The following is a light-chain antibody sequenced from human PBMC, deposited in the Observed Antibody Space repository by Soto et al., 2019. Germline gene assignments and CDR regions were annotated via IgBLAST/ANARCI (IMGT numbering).Light chain of an antibody. CDR3: QQYNTYSWT. CDR1: QSVSSN. Sequence: EIVMTQSPATLSVSPGERATLSCRASQSVSSNLAWYQQKPGQAPRLLIYGASTRATGIPARFSGSGSGTEFTLTISSLQSEDFAVYYCQQYNTYSWTFGQGTKLEVK. V-gene: IGKV3-15*01. CDR2: GAS. J-gene: IGKJ1*01.